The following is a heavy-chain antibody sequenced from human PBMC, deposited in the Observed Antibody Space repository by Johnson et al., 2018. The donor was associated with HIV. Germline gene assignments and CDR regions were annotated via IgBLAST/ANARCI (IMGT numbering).Heavy chain of an antibody. V-gene: IGHV3-7*05. J-gene: IGHJ3*02. CDR1: GFTFSHYW. Sequence: VQLVESGGGVVRPGGSLRLSCAESGFTFSHYWMTWVRQAPGKGLEWVANINQDGSERYYVDSVTGRFTISRDNAKKSVYLQMNSLRAEDTAVYYCARKADAFDIWGQGTMITVSS. CDR2: INQDGSER. CDR3: ARKADAFDI.